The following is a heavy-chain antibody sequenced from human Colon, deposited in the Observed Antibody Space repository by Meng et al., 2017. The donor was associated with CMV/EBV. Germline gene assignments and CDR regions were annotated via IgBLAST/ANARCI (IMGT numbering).Heavy chain of an antibody. D-gene: IGHD6-19*01. CDR2: IQKDGSGE. Sequence: QVQLQAAGQGLVKPSETLSLTCTVSGDSISSGRHFWGWIRQAPGKGLEWVAFIQKDGSGEYYADSVKGRFTISRDNSKNTVYLQMNSLRPEDTAVFYCAKALGGGWGPLDPWGQGTLVTVSS. J-gene: IGHJ5*02. CDR1: GDSISSGRHF. CDR3: AKALGGGWGPLDP. V-gene: IGHV3-30*02.